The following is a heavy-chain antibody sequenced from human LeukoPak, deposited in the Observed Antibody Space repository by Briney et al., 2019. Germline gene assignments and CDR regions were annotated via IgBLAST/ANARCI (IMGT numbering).Heavy chain of an antibody. Sequence: GASVKVSCKASGYIFTSYFMHWVRQAPGQGLEWMGRIIPILGIANYAQKFQGRVTITADKSTSIAYMELSSLRSEDTAVYYCARAAGSGSDYWGQGTLVTVSS. CDR3: ARAAGSGSDY. D-gene: IGHD3-10*01. CDR2: IIPILGIA. J-gene: IGHJ4*02. V-gene: IGHV1-69*04. CDR1: GYIFTSYF.